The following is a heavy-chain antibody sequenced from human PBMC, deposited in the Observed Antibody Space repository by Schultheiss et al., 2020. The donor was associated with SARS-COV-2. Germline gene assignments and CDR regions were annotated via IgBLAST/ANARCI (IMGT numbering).Heavy chain of an antibody. Sequence: ASVKVSCKASGYTFTSYGISWVRQAPGQGLEWMGWISAYNGNTNYAQKLQGRVTMTTDTSTSTAYMELRSLRSDDTALYYCAKSPPYWGFDYWGQGTLVTVSS. CDR2: ISAYNGNT. CDR3: AKSPPYWGFDY. D-gene: IGHD7-27*01. V-gene: IGHV1-18*01. J-gene: IGHJ4*02. CDR1: GYTFTSYG.